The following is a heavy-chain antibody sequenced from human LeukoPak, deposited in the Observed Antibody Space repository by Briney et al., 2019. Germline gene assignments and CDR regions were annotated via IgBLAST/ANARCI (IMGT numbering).Heavy chain of an antibody. V-gene: IGHV3-23*01. CDR2: ISGSGITT. Sequence: PGGSLRLSCAASGFTFNSYGMNWVRQAPGKGLEWVSAISGSGITTYYADSVKGRFTISRDNSKNTLYLQLNSLRAEDTAVYYCATDRLPQAFDYWGQGTLVTVSS. J-gene: IGHJ4*02. D-gene: IGHD4-11*01. CDR1: GFTFNSYG. CDR3: ATDRLPQAFDY.